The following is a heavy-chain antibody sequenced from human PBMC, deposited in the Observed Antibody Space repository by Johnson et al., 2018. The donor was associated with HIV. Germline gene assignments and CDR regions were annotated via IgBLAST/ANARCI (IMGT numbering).Heavy chain of an antibody. V-gene: IGHV3-15*01. Sequence: EVHLVESGGGLVQPGGSLRLSCAASGFTFSNAWMSWVRQAPGKGLEWVGRIKSKTDGGTTDYAAPVKGRFTISRDDSKNTLYLQMNSLKTEDTAVYYCTTDHRSADDAFDIWGQWTMVTVSS. CDR2: IKSKTDGGTT. CDR1: GFTFSNAW. D-gene: IGHD2-15*01. CDR3: TTDHRSADDAFDI. J-gene: IGHJ3*02.